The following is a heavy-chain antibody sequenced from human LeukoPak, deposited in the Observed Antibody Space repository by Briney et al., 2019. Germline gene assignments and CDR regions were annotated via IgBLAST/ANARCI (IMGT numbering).Heavy chain of an antibody. V-gene: IGHV4-39*07. J-gene: IGHJ4*02. D-gene: IGHD6-19*01. CDR2: IYYSGST. Sequence: SETLSLTCTVSGGSISSSSYYWGWIRQPPGKGLEWIGSIYYSGSTYYNPSLKSRVTISVDTSKNQFSLKLSSVTAADTAVYYCAPSRWYSFYFDYWGQGTLVTVSS. CDR3: APSRWYSFYFDY. CDR1: GGSISSSSYY.